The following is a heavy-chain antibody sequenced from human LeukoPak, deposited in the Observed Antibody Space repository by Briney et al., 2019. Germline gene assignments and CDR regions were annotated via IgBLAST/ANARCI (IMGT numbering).Heavy chain of an antibody. V-gene: IGHV3-7*03. D-gene: IGHD2-21*02. J-gene: IGHJ4*02. CDR3: ARARVVTKWIDY. CDR2: IKQDGSEK. Sequence: PGGSLRLSCAASGFTFSSYAMSWVRQAPGKGLEWVANIKQDGSEKYFVVSVRGRFTISRDNAKNSLFLQMNSLRAEDTAVYYCARARVVTKWIDYWGQGTLVTVSS. CDR1: GFTFSSYA.